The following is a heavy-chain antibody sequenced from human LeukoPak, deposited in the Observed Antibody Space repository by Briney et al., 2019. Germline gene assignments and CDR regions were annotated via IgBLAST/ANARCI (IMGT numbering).Heavy chain of an antibody. V-gene: IGHV1-46*01. CDR2: INPSGGST. CDR3: ARARFAWGSGEGFDP. D-gene: IGHD3-10*01. J-gene: IGHJ5*02. Sequence: ASVKVSCKASGYTFTSYYMHWVRQAPGQGLEWMGIINPSGGSTSYAQKFQGRVTMTRNTSISTAYMELSSLRSEDTAVYYCARARFAWGSGEGFDPWGQGTLVTVSS. CDR1: GYTFTSYY.